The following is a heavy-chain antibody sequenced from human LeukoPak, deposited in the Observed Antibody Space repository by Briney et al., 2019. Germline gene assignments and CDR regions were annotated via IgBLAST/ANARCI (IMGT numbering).Heavy chain of an antibody. Sequence: PGGSLRLSCAASGFIFSRHLMSWVRQAPGKGLEWVANIMQDETEKFYVDPVKGRFTISRDNAKNSLYLQMSNLRAEDTAVYYCVRDRYSVVIPAAGSFDIWGQGIVVTVSS. CDR3: VRDRYSVVIPAAGSFDI. CDR2: IMQDETEK. V-gene: IGHV3-7*01. CDR1: GFIFSRHL. J-gene: IGHJ3*02. D-gene: IGHD2-2*01.